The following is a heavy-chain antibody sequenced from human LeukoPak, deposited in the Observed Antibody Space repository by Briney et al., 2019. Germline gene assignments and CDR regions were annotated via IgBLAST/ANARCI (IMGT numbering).Heavy chain of an antibody. CDR1: GYTFTSYY. J-gene: IGHJ4*02. D-gene: IGHD3-22*01. CDR2: INPSGGST. Sequence: ASVTVSCKASGYTFTSYYMHWVRQAPGQGPEWMGMINPSGGSTSYAQKFQGRVTMTRDTSTSTVYMELSSLRSEDTAVYYCARNLYSSGYYVQGPWDYWGQGTLVTVSS. V-gene: IGHV1-46*01. CDR3: ARNLYSSGYYVQGPWDY.